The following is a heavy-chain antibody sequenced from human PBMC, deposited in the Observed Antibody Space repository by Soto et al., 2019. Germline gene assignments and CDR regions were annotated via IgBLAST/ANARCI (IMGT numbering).Heavy chain of an antibody. CDR2: IWYDGSNK. CDR1: GFTFSSYG. V-gene: IGHV3-33*01. Sequence: PGGSLRLSCAASGFTFSSYGMHWVRQAPGKGLEWVAVIWYDGSNKYYADSVKGRFTISRDNSKDTLYLQMNSLRAEDTAVYYSARDNWNFHYYYYGMDVWGQGTTVTVSS. D-gene: IGHD1-7*01. J-gene: IGHJ6*02. CDR3: ARDNWNFHYYYYGMDV.